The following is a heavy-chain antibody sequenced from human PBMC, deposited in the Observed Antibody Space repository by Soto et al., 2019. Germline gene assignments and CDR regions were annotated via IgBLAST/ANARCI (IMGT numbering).Heavy chain of an antibody. CDR3: ARVRFGDAFDY. D-gene: IGHD4-17*01. J-gene: IGHJ4*02. CDR1: GYRFPSFG. V-gene: IGHV1-18*01. CDR2: VNPDNHNT. Sequence: QVQLVQSGPEVKKPGASVKVSCEVSGYRFPSFGINWVRQAPGQGLEWVGLVNPDNHNTNYAQNLQHRVSLTTDTSTNTAFLELRDLTSDDTAVYYCARVRFGDAFDYWGQWPLVTVSS.